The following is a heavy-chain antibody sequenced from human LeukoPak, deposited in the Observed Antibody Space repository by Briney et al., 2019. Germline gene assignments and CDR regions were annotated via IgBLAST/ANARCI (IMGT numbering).Heavy chain of an antibody. Sequence: ASVKVSCKASGYTFTSYDINWVRQATGQGLEWMGWMNPNSGNTGYAQKFQGRVTMTRNTSISTAYMELSSLRSEDTVVYYCARGPYSSSWYKWFDPWGQGTLVTVSS. CDR1: GYTFTSYD. CDR2: MNPNSGNT. CDR3: ARGPYSSSWYKWFDP. D-gene: IGHD6-13*01. V-gene: IGHV1-8*01. J-gene: IGHJ5*02.